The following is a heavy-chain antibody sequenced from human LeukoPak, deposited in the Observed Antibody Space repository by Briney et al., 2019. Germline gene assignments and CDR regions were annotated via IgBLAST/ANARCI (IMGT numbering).Heavy chain of an antibody. D-gene: IGHD3-3*01. CDR1: VRTICTYP. Sequence: HPGGSLRLSCAASVRTICTYPMSWVRKAPWKGLEWVSTISVSSDNTYYADSVKGRFTISRDNSKNTLYFQMNSLRAEDTAVYYCAKATSAYTFDYWGQGTLVSVSS. J-gene: IGHJ4*02. V-gene: IGHV3-23*01. CDR3: AKATSAYTFDY. CDR2: ISVSSDNT.